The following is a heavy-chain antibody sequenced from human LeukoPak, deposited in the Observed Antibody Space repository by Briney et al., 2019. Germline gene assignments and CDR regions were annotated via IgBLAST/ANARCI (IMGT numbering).Heavy chain of an antibody. J-gene: IGHJ3*02. V-gene: IGHV4-59*01. CDR3: ARTDHPRGAFDI. Sequence: MTSETLSLTCTVSGGSISSYYWSWIRQPPGKGPEWIGYIYYSGSTNYNPSLKSRVTISVDTSKNQFSLKLSSVTAADTAVYYCARTDHPRGAFDIWGQGTMVTVSS. CDR1: GGSISSYY. D-gene: IGHD1-14*01. CDR2: IYYSGST.